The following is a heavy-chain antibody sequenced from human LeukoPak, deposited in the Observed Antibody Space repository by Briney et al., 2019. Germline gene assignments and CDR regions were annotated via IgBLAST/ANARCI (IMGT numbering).Heavy chain of an antibody. CDR1: GFTFSSYA. J-gene: IGHJ4*02. CDR2: IYSGGST. V-gene: IGHV3-23*03. Sequence: AGGSLRLSCAASGFTFSSYAMSWVRQAPGKGLEWVSVIYSGGSTYYADSVKGRFTVSRDNREKSLFLHMNSLRTDDTAFYYCAKGLSSSSWYVADSWGQGTLVTVSS. D-gene: IGHD6-13*01. CDR3: AKGLSSSSWYVADS.